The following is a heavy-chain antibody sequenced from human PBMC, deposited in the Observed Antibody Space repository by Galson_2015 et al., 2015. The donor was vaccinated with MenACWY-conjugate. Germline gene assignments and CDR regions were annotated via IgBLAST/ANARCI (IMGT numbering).Heavy chain of an antibody. CDR3: SRTCATPGDY. V-gene: IGHV2-5*02. CDR1: GVSLSTSGAG. CDR2: IYWDDDK. Sequence: PALVTPTPTLTLSCTFSGVSLSTSGAGVGWIRQTPGKALEWLALIYWDDDKRYSPSLRSRLTIPKDTSKNHVVLTMTSMDPVDTATYCCSRTCATPGDYWGQGTLVTVSS. J-gene: IGHJ4*02. D-gene: IGHD2-15*01.